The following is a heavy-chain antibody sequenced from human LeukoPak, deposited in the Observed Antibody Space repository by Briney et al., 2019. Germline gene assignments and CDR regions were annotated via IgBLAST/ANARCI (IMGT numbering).Heavy chain of an antibody. CDR2: IYSGGST. D-gene: IGHD5-12*01. CDR3: ARDRGSYAWDY. J-gene: IGHJ4*02. V-gene: IGHV3-66*02. CDR1: GFTVSSNY. Sequence: GGSLRLSCAASGFTVSSNYMNWVRQAPGKGLEWVSVIYSGGSTYYADSVKGRFTISRDNSKNTLYLQMNSLRPEDTAVYYCARDRGSYAWDYWGQGTLVTVSS.